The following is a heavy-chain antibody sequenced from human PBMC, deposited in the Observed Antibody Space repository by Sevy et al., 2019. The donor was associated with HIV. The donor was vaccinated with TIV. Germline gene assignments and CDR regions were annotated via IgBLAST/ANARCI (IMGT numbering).Heavy chain of an antibody. D-gene: IGHD1-26*01. Sequence: LSHTCAASGFAFSTHAMHWVRQAPGKGLEWVAVISYEGTETFYAASVEGRFTISRDNSKNMLSLQINSLRPEDTAVYYCARDGGYSVKWYPLYWGHGTLVTVSS. J-gene: IGHJ4*01. V-gene: IGHV3-30-3*01. CDR3: ARDGGYSVKWYPLY. CDR1: GFAFSTHA. CDR2: ISYEGTET.